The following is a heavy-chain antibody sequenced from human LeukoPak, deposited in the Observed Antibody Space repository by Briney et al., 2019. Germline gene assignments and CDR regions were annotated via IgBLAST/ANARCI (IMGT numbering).Heavy chain of an antibody. J-gene: IGHJ4*02. CDR2: ISGSGGNT. CDR1: GFTFNTYA. V-gene: IGHV3-23*01. D-gene: IGHD6-19*01. CDR3: ASNDRSVAVAGDY. Sequence: GGSLRLSCAASGFTFNTYAMSWVRQAPGKGLEWVSAISGSGGNTFYAGSVKGRFTISRDNSQNTLYLQMNSLRAEDTAVYYCASNDRSVAVAGDYWGQGTLVTVSS.